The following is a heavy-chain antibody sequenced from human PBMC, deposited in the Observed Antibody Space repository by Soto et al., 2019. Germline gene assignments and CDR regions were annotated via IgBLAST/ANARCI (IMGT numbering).Heavy chain of an antibody. CDR3: AREDRAVADIVLMVYAKEMATIDGFDY. CDR2: IYYSGST. Sequence: SATLSLTCTVSGGSISSYYWSWIRQPPGKGLEWIGYIYYSGSTNYNPSLKSRVTISVDTSKNQFSLKLSSVTAADTAVYYCAREDRAVADIVLMVYAKEMATIDGFDYWGQGTLVTVSS. J-gene: IGHJ4*02. D-gene: IGHD2-8*01. V-gene: IGHV4-59*12. CDR1: GGSISSYY.